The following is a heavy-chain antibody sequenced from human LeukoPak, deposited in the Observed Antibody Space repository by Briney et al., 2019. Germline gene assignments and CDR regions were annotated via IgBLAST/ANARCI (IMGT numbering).Heavy chain of an antibody. Sequence: SETLSLTCTVSGGSISSYYWSWIRQPPGKGLEWIGYIYYSGSTNYNPSLKSRVTISVDTSKNQFSLKLSSVTAADTAVYYCARGGERPMDVWGKGTTVTVSS. V-gene: IGHV4-59*01. J-gene: IGHJ6*03. CDR3: ARGGERPMDV. CDR2: IYYSGST. D-gene: IGHD3-10*01. CDR1: GGSISSYY.